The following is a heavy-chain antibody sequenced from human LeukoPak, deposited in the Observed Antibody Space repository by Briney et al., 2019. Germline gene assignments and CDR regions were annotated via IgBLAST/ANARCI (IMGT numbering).Heavy chain of an antibody. D-gene: IGHD2-15*01. CDR3: ARDTVREYCSGGSCYVDY. CDR1: GFTFSSYW. V-gene: IGHV3-7*01. J-gene: IGHJ4*02. Sequence: PGGSLRLSCAASGFTFSSYWMSWVRQAPGKGLEWVANIKQNGSEKYYVDSVKGRFTISRDNAKNSLYLQMSSLRAEDTAVYYCARDTVREYCSGGSCYVDYWGQGTLVTVSS. CDR2: IKQNGSEK.